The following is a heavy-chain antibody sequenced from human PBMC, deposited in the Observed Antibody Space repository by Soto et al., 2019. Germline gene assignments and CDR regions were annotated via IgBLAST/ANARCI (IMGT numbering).Heavy chain of an antibody. CDR3: GRVGQQLAETSDQ. Sequence: QVQLVQSGPEVKKPGASVKVSCKASGYPFGSYYMHWVRQAPGQGFEWMGIINPSDGRTTYAQKFQGRLTLTRDTSSTTLFMELSSLKAEDTAYYYCGRVGQQLAETSDQWGQGSLVTVSS. CDR1: GYPFGSYY. J-gene: IGHJ4*02. D-gene: IGHD6-13*01. V-gene: IGHV1-46*01. CDR2: INPSDGRT.